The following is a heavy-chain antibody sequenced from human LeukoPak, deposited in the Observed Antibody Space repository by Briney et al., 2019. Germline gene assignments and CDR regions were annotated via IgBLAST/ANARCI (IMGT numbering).Heavy chain of an antibody. CDR3: ARDSPRAVAGTADWFDP. CDR1: GYTFTSYG. Sequence: ASVKVSCKASGYTFTSYGISWVRQAPGQGLEWMGWISAYNGNTNYAQKLQGRVTMTTDTSTSTAYMELRSLRSDDTAVYYCARDSPRAVAGTADWFDPWGQGTLVTVSS. V-gene: IGHV1-18*01. D-gene: IGHD6-19*01. CDR2: ISAYNGNT. J-gene: IGHJ5*02.